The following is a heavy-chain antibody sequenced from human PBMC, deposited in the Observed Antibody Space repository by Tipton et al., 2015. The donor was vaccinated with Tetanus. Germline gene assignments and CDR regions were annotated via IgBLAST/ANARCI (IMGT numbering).Heavy chain of an antibody. J-gene: IGHJ4*02. Sequence: SLRLSCAASGFTFSSYGMHWVRQAPGKGLEWVAVIWYDGSNKYYADSVKGRFTISRDNSKNTLYLQMNSLRAGDTAVYYCARASYPWQQLAYYFDYWGQGTLVTVSS. CDR1: GFTFSSYG. CDR3: ARASYPWQQLAYYFDY. CDR2: IWYDGSNK. D-gene: IGHD6-13*01. V-gene: IGHV3-33*01.